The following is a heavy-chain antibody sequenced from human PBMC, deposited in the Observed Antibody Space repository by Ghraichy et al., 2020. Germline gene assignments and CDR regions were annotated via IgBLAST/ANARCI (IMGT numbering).Heavy chain of an antibody. V-gene: IGHV3-48*02. D-gene: IGHD2-15*01. CDR2: INGGSGTI. CDR3: ARVGSCSGGNCYGFDY. CDR1: EFSFSTYS. Sequence: GGSLRLSCVASEFSFSTYSMSWVRQAPGKGLDWVSYINGGSGTIYYSDSVKGRFTISSDNAKNSLYLQMSGLRDEDTAVYYCARVGSCSGGNCYGFDYWGQGILVTVSS. J-gene: IGHJ4*02.